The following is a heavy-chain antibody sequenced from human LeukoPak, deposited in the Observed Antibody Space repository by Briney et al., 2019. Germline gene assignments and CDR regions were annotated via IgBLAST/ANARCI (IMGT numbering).Heavy chain of an antibody. CDR1: GYTFTSYG. V-gene: IGHV1-18*01. CDR3: ARVVYSSGWYGGDAFDI. Sequence: ASVKVSCKASGYTFTSYGISWVRQAPGQGLEWMGWISAYNGNTNYAQKLQGRVTMTTDTSTSTAYMELRSLRSDDTAVYYCARVVYSSGWYGGDAFDIWGQGTMATVSP. D-gene: IGHD6-19*01. CDR2: ISAYNGNT. J-gene: IGHJ3*02.